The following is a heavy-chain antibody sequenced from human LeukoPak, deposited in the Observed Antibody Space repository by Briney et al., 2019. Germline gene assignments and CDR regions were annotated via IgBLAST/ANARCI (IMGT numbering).Heavy chain of an antibody. D-gene: IGHD1-14*01. CDR3: AKIITGAVALDP. CDR2: ISYSGST. Sequence: SETLSLTCTVSDDSFSSHYWTWIRQPPGKGLEWIGYISYSGSTNYNPSLKSRVTISVDTSKNQFSLELSSVTAADTAVYFCAKIITGAVALDPWGQEILVTVSS. J-gene: IGHJ5*02. CDR1: DDSFSSHY. V-gene: IGHV4-59*11.